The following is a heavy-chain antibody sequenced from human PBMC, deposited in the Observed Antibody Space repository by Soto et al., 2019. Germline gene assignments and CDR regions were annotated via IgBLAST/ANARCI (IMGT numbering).Heavy chain of an antibody. CDR1: GDSVSSNSAA. V-gene: IGHV6-1*01. CDR2: TYYRSKWYN. J-gene: IGHJ6*02. Sequence: SQTLSLTCAISGDSVSSNSAAWNWIRQSPSRGLEWLGRTYYRSKWYNDYAVSVKSRITINPDTSKNQFSLQLNSVTPEDTAVYYCARDRAYSGTWPTRDYYYGMDVWGQVTTVTVAS. CDR3: ARDRAYSGTWPTRDYYYGMDV. D-gene: IGHD6-13*01.